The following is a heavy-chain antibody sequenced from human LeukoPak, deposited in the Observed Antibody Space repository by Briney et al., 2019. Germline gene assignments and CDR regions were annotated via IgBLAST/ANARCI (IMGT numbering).Heavy chain of an antibody. D-gene: IGHD4-23*01. Sequence: GGSLRLSCVASGFTLRNYAMHWVRQVSGKGLEWVAVISYDGTVTHYGDSVRGRFTISRDNSKNTLYLQMTTLSSEDTAEYYCARVPPTGGTSPEPSYYHMDVWGKGTTVTVPS. CDR3: ARVPPTGGTSPEPSYYHMDV. J-gene: IGHJ6*03. V-gene: IGHV3-30*01. CDR2: ISYDGTVT. CDR1: GFTLRNYA.